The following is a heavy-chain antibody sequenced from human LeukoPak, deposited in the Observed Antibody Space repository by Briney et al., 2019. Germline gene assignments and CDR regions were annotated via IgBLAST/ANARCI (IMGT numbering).Heavy chain of an antibody. J-gene: IGHJ4*02. V-gene: IGHV3-33*06. D-gene: IGHD3-10*01. CDR2: IWYDGSNK. CDR1: GFTFSSYG. Sequence: GGSLRLSCAASGFTFSSYGMHWVRQAPGKGLEWVAVIWYDGSNKYYADSVKGRFTISRDNSKNTLYLQMNSLRAEDTAVYYCAKCNSEDYYGSYWGQGTLVTVSS. CDR3: AKCNSEDYYGSY.